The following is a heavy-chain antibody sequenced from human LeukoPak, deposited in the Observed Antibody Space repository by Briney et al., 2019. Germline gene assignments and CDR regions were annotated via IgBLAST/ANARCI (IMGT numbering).Heavy chain of an antibody. CDR1: GYTFTSYD. CDR3: ARDADVGYCSGGSCYGPYFDY. J-gene: IGHJ4*02. Sequence: ASVKVSCKASGYTFTSYDINWVRQATGQGLEWMGWMNPNSGNTGYAQKFQGRVTMTRNTSISTAYMELSSLRSEDTAVYYCARDADVGYCSGGSCYGPYFDYWGQGTLVTVSS. CDR2: MNPNSGNT. V-gene: IGHV1-8*01. D-gene: IGHD2-15*01.